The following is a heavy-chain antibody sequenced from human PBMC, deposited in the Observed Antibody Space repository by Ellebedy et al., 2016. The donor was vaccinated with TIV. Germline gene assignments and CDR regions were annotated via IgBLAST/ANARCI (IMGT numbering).Heavy chain of an antibody. CDR3: AHRRGSSSPTPFDY. CDR2: IYWDDDK. D-gene: IGHD6-6*01. V-gene: IGHV2-5*08. J-gene: IGHJ4*02. CDR1: GFSLSTSGMC. Sequence: SGPTLVKPTQTLTLTCTFSGFSLSTSGMCVSWIRQPPGKALEWLALIYWDDDKRYSPSLKSRLTITKDTSKNQVVLTMTNMDPVDTATYYCAHRRGSSSPTPFDYWGQGTLVTVSS.